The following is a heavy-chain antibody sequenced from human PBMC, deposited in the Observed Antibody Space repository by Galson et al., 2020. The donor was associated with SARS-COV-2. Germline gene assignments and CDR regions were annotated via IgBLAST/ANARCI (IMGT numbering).Heavy chain of an antibody. V-gene: IGHV1-2*02. CDR3: ARGAPGRLDLDY. J-gene: IGHJ4*02. D-gene: IGHD1-1*01. CDR1: GYTFTAYY. CDR2: INPKTGFT. Sequence: ASVKVSCKASGYTFTAYYLHWVRQAPGHGLEWMGWINPKTGFTIYSQKFQGRVTMTGDTSIRSAYMELSLRSGDTAVYYCARGAPGRLDLDYWGQGTLVTVSS.